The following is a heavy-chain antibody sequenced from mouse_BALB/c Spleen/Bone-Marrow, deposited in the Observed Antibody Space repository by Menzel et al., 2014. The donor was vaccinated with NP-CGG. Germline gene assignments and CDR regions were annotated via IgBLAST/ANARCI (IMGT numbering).Heavy chain of an antibody. CDR3: ARLGYYGSFAF. J-gene: IGHJ3*01. CDR1: GFDFXRFW. CDR2: INPDSSTI. Sequence: EVMLVESGGGLVQPGGSPKLSCAASGFDFXRFWMSWVRQAPGKGLEWIGEINPDSSTINYTPSLKDKFIISGDNAKNTLYLQMSKVRSEDTALYYCARLGYYGSFAFWGQGTLVTVSA. D-gene: IGHD1-2*01. V-gene: IGHV4-1*02.